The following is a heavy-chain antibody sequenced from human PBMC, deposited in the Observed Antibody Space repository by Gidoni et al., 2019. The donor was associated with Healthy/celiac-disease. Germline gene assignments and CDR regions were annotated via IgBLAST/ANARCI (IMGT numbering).Heavy chain of an antibody. D-gene: IGHD2-8*01. J-gene: IGHJ4*02. CDR2: ISYDGSNK. CDR1: GFTFSSYA. V-gene: IGHV3-30-3*01. CDR3: ARSAPLRVYAIFGY. Sequence: QVQLVESGGGVVQPGRSLRLSCAASGFTFSSYAMHWVRQAPGKGLGWVPVISYDGSNKYYADSVKGRFTISRDNSKNTLYLQMNSLRAEDTAVYYCARSAPLRVYAIFGYWGQGTLVTVSS.